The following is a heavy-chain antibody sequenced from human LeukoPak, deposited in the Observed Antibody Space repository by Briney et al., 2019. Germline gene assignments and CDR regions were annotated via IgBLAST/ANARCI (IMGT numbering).Heavy chain of an antibody. Sequence: PSETLSLTCTVSGGSISTYYWSWIRQPPGKGLEWIGNIYYSGSTNYNPSLKSRVTISVDTSENQFSLKLTAVTAADTAVYYCARHRYSSAWSVVDYWGQGTLVTVSS. D-gene: IGHD6-19*01. CDR1: GGSISTYY. J-gene: IGHJ4*02. CDR2: IYYSGST. CDR3: ARHRYSSAWSVVDY. V-gene: IGHV4-59*08.